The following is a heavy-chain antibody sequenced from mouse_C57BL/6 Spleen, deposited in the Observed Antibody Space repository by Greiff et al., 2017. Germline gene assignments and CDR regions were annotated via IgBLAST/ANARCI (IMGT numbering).Heavy chain of an antibody. D-gene: IGHD2-10*01. V-gene: IGHV5-9-1*02. J-gene: IGHJ1*03. CDR3: TRGSYYGNYGYFEV. CDR1: GFTFSSYA. CDR2: ISSGGDYI. Sequence: EVHLVESGEGLVKPGGSLKLSCAASGFTFSSYAMSWVRQTPEKRLEWVAYISSGGDYIYYADTVKGRFTISRDNARNTLYLQMSSLKSEDTAMYYCTRGSYYGNYGYFEVWGTGTTVTVSS.